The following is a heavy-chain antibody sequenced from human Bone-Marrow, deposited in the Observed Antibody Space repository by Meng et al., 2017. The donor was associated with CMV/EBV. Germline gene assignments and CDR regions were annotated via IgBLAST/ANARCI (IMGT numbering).Heavy chain of an antibody. CDR3: ARLLGRSGSYYRAGAFDI. Sequence: GESLKISCAASGFTFSSYWMHWVRQAPGKGLVWVSRINSDGSSTSYADSVKGRFTISGDNAKNTLYLQMNSLRAEDTAVYYCARLLGRSGSYYRAGAFDICGQGTMVTVSS. V-gene: IGHV3-74*01. CDR2: INSDGSST. CDR1: GFTFSSYW. J-gene: IGHJ3*02. D-gene: IGHD1-26*01.